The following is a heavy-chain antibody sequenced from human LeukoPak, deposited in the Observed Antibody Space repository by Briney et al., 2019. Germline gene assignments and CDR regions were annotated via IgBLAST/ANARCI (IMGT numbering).Heavy chain of an antibody. CDR2: IYYSGST. J-gene: IGHJ5*02. Sequence: SETLSLTCSVSGGSITSSSYYWDWIRQPPGKGLEWIGSIYYSGSTYYNPSLKSRVTISVNTSKNQFSLKLTSVTAADTAVYYCASRSSTYAYNWFDPWGQGTLVTVSS. CDR1: GGSITSSSYY. CDR3: ASRSSTYAYNWFDP. V-gene: IGHV4-39*01. D-gene: IGHD2-2*01.